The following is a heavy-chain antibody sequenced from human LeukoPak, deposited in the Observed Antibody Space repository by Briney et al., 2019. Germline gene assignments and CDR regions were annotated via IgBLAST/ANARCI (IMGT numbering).Heavy chain of an antibody. CDR2: INNDGSST. Sequence: GGSLRLSCAASGFTFSSYWMHWVRRAPGKGLVWVSHINNDGSSTTYADSVKGRFTISRDNSKNTLYLQMNSLRAEGTAVYYCARVLLWFGELPSLGFDYWGQGTLVTVSS. CDR3: ARVLLWFGELPSLGFDY. D-gene: IGHD3-10*01. V-gene: IGHV3-74*01. J-gene: IGHJ4*02. CDR1: GFTFSSYW.